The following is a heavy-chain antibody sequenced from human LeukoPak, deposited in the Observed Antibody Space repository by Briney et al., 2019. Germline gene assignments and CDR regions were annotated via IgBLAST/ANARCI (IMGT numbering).Heavy chain of an antibody. D-gene: IGHD4-17*01. CDR1: GFTFSRYW. CDR3: ARATVTTRDAFDI. Sequence: GGSLRLSCAASGFTFSRYWMSWVRQAPGKGLEYVANIKEDGTEKNYVDSAKGRFTISRDNAKNSLYLQMNSLRSEDTAVYYCARATVTTRDAFDIWGQGTMVTVSS. J-gene: IGHJ3*02. CDR2: IKEDGTEK. V-gene: IGHV3-7*03.